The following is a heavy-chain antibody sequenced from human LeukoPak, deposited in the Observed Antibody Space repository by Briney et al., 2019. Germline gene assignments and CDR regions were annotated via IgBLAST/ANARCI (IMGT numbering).Heavy chain of an antibody. Sequence: PSETLSLTCTVSGGSISSGSYYWSWIRQPAGKGLEWIGRIYTSGSTNYNPSLKSQVTISVDTSKNQFSLKLSSVTAADTAVYYCARDRYGGNSGEFDYWGQGTLVTVSS. CDR2: IYTSGST. V-gene: IGHV4-61*02. CDR1: GGSISSGSYY. CDR3: ARDRYGGNSGEFDY. D-gene: IGHD4-23*01. J-gene: IGHJ4*02.